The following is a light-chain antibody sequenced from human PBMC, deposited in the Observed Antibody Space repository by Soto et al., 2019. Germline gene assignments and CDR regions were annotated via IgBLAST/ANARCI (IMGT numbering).Light chain of an antibody. V-gene: IGLV2-11*01. J-gene: IGLJ1*01. CDR1: SSDVGGYNY. CDR3: CSYAGDYTFV. Sequence: QSVLTQPRSVSGSPGQSVTLSCTGTSSDVGGYNYVTWYQQYPGKAPKVMIYDVKTRPSGVPDRFSGSKSGNTASLTISGLQAEYEADYYCCSYAGDYTFVFGTGTKLTV. CDR2: DVK.